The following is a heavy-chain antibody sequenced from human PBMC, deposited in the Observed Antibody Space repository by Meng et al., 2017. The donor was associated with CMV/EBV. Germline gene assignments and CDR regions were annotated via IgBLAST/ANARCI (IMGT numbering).Heavy chain of an antibody. CDR1: GGSISRGDYY. V-gene: IGHV4-30-4*08. J-gene: IGHJ4*02. CDR2: IYYSGST. D-gene: IGHD1-14*01. Sequence: GPREELGPGRVKPSRPRSLTVTVSGGSISRGDYYWSWIRQPPGKGLEWIGYIYYSGSTYYNPSLKSRVTISVDTSKNQFSLKLSSVTAADTAVYYCARVMGPNRTPYYFDYWGQGTLVTVSS. CDR3: ARVMGPNRTPYYFDY.